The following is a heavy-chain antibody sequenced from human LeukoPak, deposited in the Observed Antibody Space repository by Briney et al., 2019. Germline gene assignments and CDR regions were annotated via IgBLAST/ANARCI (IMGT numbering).Heavy chain of an antibody. Sequence: PGGSLRLSCAASGFTFNNYWMHWVRQAPGKGLVWVSRINSDGSTTTYADSVKGRFTISRDNAKNTLYLQMNSLRAEDTAVFYCVRVSGAYGLSGDWGQGTLVTVSS. CDR1: GFTFNNYW. CDR2: INSDGSTT. J-gene: IGHJ4*02. V-gene: IGHV3-74*01. CDR3: VRVSGAYGLSGD. D-gene: IGHD2-15*01.